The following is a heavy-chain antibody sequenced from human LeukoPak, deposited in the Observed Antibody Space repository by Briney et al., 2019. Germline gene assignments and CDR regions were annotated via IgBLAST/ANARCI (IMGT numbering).Heavy chain of an antibody. D-gene: IGHD3-16*01. Sequence: GGSLRLSCAASGFTFSSYGMHWVRQAPGKGLEWVAVILNDGSQEKYADSVKDRFTISRDNSKNTLFLQMNSLRAEDTAMYYCARDDALGDNALDIWGQGTMVTVSS. J-gene: IGHJ3*02. CDR3: ARDDALGDNALDI. V-gene: IGHV3-33*01. CDR2: ILNDGSQE. CDR1: GFTFSSYG.